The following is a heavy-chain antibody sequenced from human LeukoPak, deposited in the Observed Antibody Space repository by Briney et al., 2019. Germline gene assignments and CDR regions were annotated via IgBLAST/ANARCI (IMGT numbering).Heavy chain of an antibody. D-gene: IGHD3-22*01. CDR1: GFTFSSYW. Sequence: GGSLRLSCAASGFTFSSYWMHWVRQAPGKGLVWVSRINSDGSSTSYADSVKGRFTISRDNSKNTLYLQMNSLRAEDTAVYYCAKGDRAVLARSNSSPRRPSYEDYWGQGTLVTVSS. CDR3: AKGDRAVLARSNSSPRRPSYEDY. J-gene: IGHJ4*02. CDR2: INSDGSST. V-gene: IGHV3-74*01.